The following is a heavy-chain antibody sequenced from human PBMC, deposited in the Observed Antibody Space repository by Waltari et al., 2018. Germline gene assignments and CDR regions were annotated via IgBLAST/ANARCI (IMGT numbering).Heavy chain of an antibody. J-gene: IGHJ6*02. D-gene: IGHD6-6*01. CDR3: AKDEGARLAPTFGMDA. V-gene: IGHV3-23*01. Sequence: EMQLLESGGTLVQPGQSLRLSCAASGFPFSTYTMNWVRQAPGKGLEWGAVMTVSGLMHYGDSVKGRVIISRDNSKNTLYLEMYRLRVEDTARYYCAKDEGARLAPTFGMDAWGQGTTVIVS. CDR2: MTVSGLM. CDR1: GFPFSTYT.